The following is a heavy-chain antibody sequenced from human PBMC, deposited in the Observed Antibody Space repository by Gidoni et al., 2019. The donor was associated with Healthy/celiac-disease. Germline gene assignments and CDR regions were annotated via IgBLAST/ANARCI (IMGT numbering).Heavy chain of an antibody. CDR1: VGSISNYY. Sequence: QVQLQESGPGLVKPSETLSLTRIVPVGSISNYYWSWIRQPPGKGLEWIGYIYYSGSTNYNPSLKSRVTISVDTSKNQFSLKLSSVTAADTAVYYCARDRGSSGWYRFDPWGQGTLVTVSS. CDR2: IYYSGST. CDR3: ARDRGSSGWYRFDP. D-gene: IGHD6-19*01. V-gene: IGHV4-59*01. J-gene: IGHJ5*02.